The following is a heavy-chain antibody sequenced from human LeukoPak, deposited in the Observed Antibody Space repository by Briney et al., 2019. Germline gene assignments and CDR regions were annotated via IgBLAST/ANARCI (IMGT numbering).Heavy chain of an antibody. CDR2: MNPNSGNT. J-gene: IGHJ6*03. V-gene: IGHV1-8*01. Sequence: ASVKVSCKASGYTFTSYDINWVRQATGQGLEWMGWMNPNSGNTGYAQKFQGRVTMTRNTSISTAYMELSSLRSEDTAVYYCARGRYDFWSGYLPYYYYMDVWGKGTTVTVSS. CDR1: GYTFTSYD. CDR3: ARGRYDFWSGYLPYYYYMDV. D-gene: IGHD3-3*01.